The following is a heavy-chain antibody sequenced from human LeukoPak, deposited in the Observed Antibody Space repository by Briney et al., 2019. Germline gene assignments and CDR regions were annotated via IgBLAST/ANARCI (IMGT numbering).Heavy chain of an antibody. CDR3: ARDYEGGYYIDY. Sequence: GGSLRLSCAASGFTFSSEWMHWVRQAPGRGLVWISHIDGNGRTTNYGDSVRGRFTVSRDNAKNTLYLQMNSLRAEDTAVYYCARDYEGGYYIDYWGQGTLVTVSS. V-gene: IGHV3-74*01. D-gene: IGHD3-3*01. J-gene: IGHJ4*02. CDR2: IDGNGRTT. CDR1: GFTFSSEW.